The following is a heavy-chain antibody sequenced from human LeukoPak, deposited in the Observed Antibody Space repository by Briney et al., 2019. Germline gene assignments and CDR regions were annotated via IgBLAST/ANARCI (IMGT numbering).Heavy chain of an antibody. V-gene: IGHV4-59*01. CDR1: GGSISGYY. CDR2: IYYSGST. J-gene: IGHJ4*02. CDR3: ARVVLSSSWERPYFNY. Sequence: SETLSLTCTVSGGSISGYYWSWVRQPPGKGLEWIGYIYYSGSTNYNPSLKSRVTISVDTSKNQFSLKLSSVTAADTAVYYCARVVLSSSWERPYFNYWGQGTLVTVSS. D-gene: IGHD6-13*01.